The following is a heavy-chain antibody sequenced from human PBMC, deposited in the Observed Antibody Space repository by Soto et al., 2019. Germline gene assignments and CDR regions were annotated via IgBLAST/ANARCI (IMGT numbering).Heavy chain of an antibody. CDR2: ISYDGSSK. Sequence: QVQLVESGGGVVQPGRSLRLSCAASGFTFSSYAMHWVRQAPGKGLEWVAVISYDGSSKYYADSVKGRFTISRDNSKNTRYLKMNGLRAENRAVYYCARAYEVDYFDYGGQGTLVTVSS. V-gene: IGHV3-30-3*01. J-gene: IGHJ4*02. CDR3: ARAYEVDYFDY. D-gene: IGHD3-16*01. CDR1: GFTFSSYA.